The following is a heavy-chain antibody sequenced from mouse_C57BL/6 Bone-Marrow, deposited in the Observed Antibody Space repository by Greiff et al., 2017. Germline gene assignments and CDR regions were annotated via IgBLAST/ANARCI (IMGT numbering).Heavy chain of an antibody. V-gene: IGHV1-69*01. CDR1: GYTFTSYW. J-gene: IGHJ1*03. CDR3: AREGYGSSSYWYFDV. Sequence: QVQLQQPGAELVMPGASVKLSCKASGYTFTSYWMHWVKQRPGPGLEWIGEIDPSDSYTNYNQKFKGKSTLTVDNSSSTAYMQLSSLTSEASAVYYCAREGYGSSSYWYFDVWGTGTTVTVSS. CDR2: IDPSDSYT. D-gene: IGHD1-1*01.